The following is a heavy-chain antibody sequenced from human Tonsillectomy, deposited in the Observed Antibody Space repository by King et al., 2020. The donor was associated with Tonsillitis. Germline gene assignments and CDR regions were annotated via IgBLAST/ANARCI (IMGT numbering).Heavy chain of an antibody. D-gene: IGHD1-26*01. CDR3: AIGGAGLKSIGGDLDY. V-gene: IGHV3-30*03. J-gene: IGHJ4*02. CDR2: ISYDGSNK. CDR1: GFTFSSYG. Sequence: VQLVESGGGVVQPGRSLTLSCAASGFTFSSYGMHWVRQAPGKGLEWVAVISYDGSNKFYADSVKGRFTISRDNSKNTLYLQMNTLRAEDTAVYYCAIGGAGLKSIGGDLDYGGQGTLV.